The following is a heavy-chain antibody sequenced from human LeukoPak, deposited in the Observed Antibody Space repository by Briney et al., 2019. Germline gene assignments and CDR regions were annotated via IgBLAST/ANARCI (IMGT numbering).Heavy chain of an antibody. J-gene: IGHJ4*02. CDR2: IYTSGST. D-gene: IGHD5-18*01. CDR3: ARGLDTAMVLDY. CDR1: GGSISSYY. V-gene: IGHV4-4*07. Sequence: SETLSLTCTVSGGSISSYYWSWIRQPAGKGLEWIGRIYTSGSTNYNPSLKSRVTMSVDTSKNQSSLKLSSVTAADTAVYYCARGLDTAMVLDYWGQGTLVTVSS.